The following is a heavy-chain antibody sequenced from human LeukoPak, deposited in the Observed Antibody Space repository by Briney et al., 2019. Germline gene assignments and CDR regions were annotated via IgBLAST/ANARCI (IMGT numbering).Heavy chain of an antibody. CDR1: GFTFSSYG. D-gene: IGHD2/OR15-2a*01. J-gene: IGHJ6*03. CDR2: IRYDGSNK. V-gene: IGHV3-30*02. Sequence: GGSLRLSCAASGFTFSSYGMHSVRQAPGKGLEWVAFIRYDGSNKYYADSVKGRFTISRDNSKNTLYLQMNSLRAEDTAVYYCAKLDAGIYYYSYYMDVWGKGTTVTVSS. CDR3: AKLDAGIYYYSYYMDV.